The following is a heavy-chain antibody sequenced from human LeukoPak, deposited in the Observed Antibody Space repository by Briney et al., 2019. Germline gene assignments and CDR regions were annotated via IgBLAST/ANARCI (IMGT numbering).Heavy chain of an antibody. CDR3: ARDPRVLAAMYYYYYMDV. D-gene: IGHD2-2*01. CDR2: INPSGGST. Sequence: ASVKVSCKASGYTFTSYYMHWVRQAPGQGLEWMGIINPSGGSTSYAQKFQGRVTMTRDMSTSTVYMELSSLRSEDTAVYYCARDPRVLAAMYYYYYMDVWGKGTTVTVSS. CDR1: GYTFTSYY. V-gene: IGHV1-46*01. J-gene: IGHJ6*03.